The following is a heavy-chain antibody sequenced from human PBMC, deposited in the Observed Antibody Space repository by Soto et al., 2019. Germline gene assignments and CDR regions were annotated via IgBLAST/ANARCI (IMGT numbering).Heavy chain of an antibody. Sequence: GGSLRLSCAASGFTFSSYGMHWVRQAPGKGLEWVAVIWYDGSNKYYADSVKGRFTISRDNSKNTLYLQMNSLRAEDTAVYYCARDLVPQWWVFDYWGQGTLVTVSS. J-gene: IGHJ4*02. D-gene: IGHD2-15*01. CDR2: IWYDGSNK. CDR3: ARDLVPQWWVFDY. V-gene: IGHV3-33*01. CDR1: GFTFSSYG.